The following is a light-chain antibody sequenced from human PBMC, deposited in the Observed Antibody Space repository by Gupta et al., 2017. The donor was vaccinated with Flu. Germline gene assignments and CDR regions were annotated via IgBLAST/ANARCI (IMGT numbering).Light chain of an antibody. CDR3: QAWDSSTVV. CDR2: QDS. CDR1: KLGDKY. J-gene: IGLJ2*01. Sequence: GQTASITCSGDKLGDKYACWYQQKPGQSPVLVIYQDSKRPSGIPERFSGSNSGNTATLTISGTQAMDEADYYCQAWDSSTVVFGGGTKLTVL. V-gene: IGLV3-1*01.